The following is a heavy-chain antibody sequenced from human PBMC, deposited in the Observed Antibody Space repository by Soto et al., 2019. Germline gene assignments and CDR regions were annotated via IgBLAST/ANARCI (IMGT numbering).Heavy chain of an antibody. Sequence: QLVESGGGLVQSGGSLRLSCVVSGFSFSNYWMHWVRQGPGKGLVWVSRINSDASSTTYADSVKGRFTISRDNAKNTLYLQMNSLRAEDTAVYYCARGGGYCGGTGCPYVVDFWGQGSLVTVSS. CDR3: ARGGGYCGGTGCPYVVDF. V-gene: IGHV3-74*01. CDR2: INSDASST. J-gene: IGHJ4*02. CDR1: GFSFSNYW. D-gene: IGHD2-21*01.